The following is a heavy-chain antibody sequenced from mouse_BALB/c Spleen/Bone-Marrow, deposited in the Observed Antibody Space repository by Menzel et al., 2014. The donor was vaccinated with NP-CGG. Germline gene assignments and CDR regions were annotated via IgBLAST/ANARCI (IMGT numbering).Heavy chain of an antibody. CDR3: NEGYGNYGY. CDR1: GFNIKDYY. J-gene: IGHJ2*01. D-gene: IGHD2-10*02. CDR2: IDPENGDT. V-gene: IGHV14-4*02. Sequence: VQLQQSGAELVRSGASVKLSCTASGFNIKDYYMHWVKQRPEQGLEWIEWIDPENGDTEYAPKFQGKATMTADTSSNTAYLQLSSLTSEDTAVYYCNEGYGNYGYWGQGTTLTVSS.